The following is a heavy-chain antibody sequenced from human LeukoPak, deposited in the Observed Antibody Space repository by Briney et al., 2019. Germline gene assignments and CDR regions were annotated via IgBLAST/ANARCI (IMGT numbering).Heavy chain of an antibody. J-gene: IGHJ4*02. CDR1: RGSFSGYH. V-gene: IGHV4-34*01. CDR2: INHNGIT. D-gene: IGHD3-3*01. CDR3: ARLTRFVSGVLNPLDS. Sequence: PSETLSLTCVVSRGSFSGYHWNWIRQPPGKGLEWIGEINHNGITSYNPSLKSRITISVDTSKNQLSLKLGSVTAADTAVYYCARLTRFVSGVLNPLDSWGQGTLVAVSS.